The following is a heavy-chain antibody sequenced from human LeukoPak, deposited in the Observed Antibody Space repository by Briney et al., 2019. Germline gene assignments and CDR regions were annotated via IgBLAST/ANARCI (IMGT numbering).Heavy chain of an antibody. CDR3: AAEGQWSLVHYFNS. D-gene: IGHD2-15*01. CDR1: GNTLTDLS. Sequence: GASVKVSCKVSGNTLTDLSIHWVRQAPEKGLDWMGGFDPEDAEVIYAEKSQDRVTMTEDPSTDTAYLELSSLRSEDTAVYYCAAEGQWSLVHYFNSWGQGTLVTVSS. CDR2: FDPEDAEV. J-gene: IGHJ4*02. V-gene: IGHV1-24*01.